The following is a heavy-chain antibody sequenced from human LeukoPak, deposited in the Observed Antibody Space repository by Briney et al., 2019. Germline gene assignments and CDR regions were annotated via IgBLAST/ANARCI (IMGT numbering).Heavy chain of an antibody. CDR1: GYTLTSYG. CDR3: ARETADYYGSGSYRY. Sequence: ASVKVSCKASGYTLTSYGISWVRQAPGQGLEWMGWISAYNGNTNYAQKLQGRVTMTTDTSTSTAYMELRSLRSDDTAVYYCARETADYYGSGSYRYWGQGTLVTVSS. J-gene: IGHJ4*02. V-gene: IGHV1-18*01. CDR2: ISAYNGNT. D-gene: IGHD3-10*01.